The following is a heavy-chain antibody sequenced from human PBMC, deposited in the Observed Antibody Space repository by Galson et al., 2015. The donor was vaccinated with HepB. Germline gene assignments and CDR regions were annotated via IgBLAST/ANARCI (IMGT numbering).Heavy chain of an antibody. CDR1: GFTFFSTNA. J-gene: IGHJ6*02. D-gene: IGHD3-3*01. CDR3: ARPQTVYYDLSGGLDV. V-gene: IGHV3-48*03. CDR2: ISSSGTTI. Sequence: SLRLSCAASGFTFFSTNAMNWVRQAPGKGPEWISYISSSGTTIHYADSVKGRFTISRDNAKNSLFLQMNSLRAEDTAVYYCARPQTVYYDLSGGLDVWGQGTTVTVSS.